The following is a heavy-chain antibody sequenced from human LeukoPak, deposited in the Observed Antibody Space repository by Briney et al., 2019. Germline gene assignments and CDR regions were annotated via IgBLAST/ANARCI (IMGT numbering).Heavy chain of an antibody. CDR1: GGSISSSRYY. V-gene: IGHV4-39*01. CDR2: IFHAGST. J-gene: IGHJ6*02. Sequence: SETLSLTCTVSGGSISSSRYYWGWIPQAPGKGLEWIVSIFHAGSTYYNPSLKSPATIPVDTSENQFSLKLSSVTAADTAVYYCARQKSGGMDVWGQGTTVTVSS. CDR3: ARQKSGGMDV.